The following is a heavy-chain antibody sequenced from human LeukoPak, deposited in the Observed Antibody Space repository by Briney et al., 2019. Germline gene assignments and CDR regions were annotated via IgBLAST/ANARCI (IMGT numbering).Heavy chain of an antibody. CDR1: GFTFSSHW. D-gene: IGHD1-26*01. J-gene: IGHJ4*02. V-gene: IGHV3-7*01. CDR3: AKETGRWELK. CDR2: IKEDGSEK. Sequence: GGSLRLSCAASGFTFSSHWMNCVRQAPRRGLEWVANIKEDGSEKYYVDSVKDRLTISRDNSKNTLYLQMNSLRAEDTAVYYCAKETGRWELKWGQGTLVTVSS.